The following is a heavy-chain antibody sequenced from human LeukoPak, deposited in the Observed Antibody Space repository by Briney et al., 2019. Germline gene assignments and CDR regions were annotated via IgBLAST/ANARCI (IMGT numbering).Heavy chain of an antibody. CDR3: TREAELGTYFDY. CDR1: GDTSSSYA. CDR2: IITIFGTA. Sequence: ASVKVSCTASGDTSSSYAISWVRQGPGQGLEWMGGIITIFGTANYAQKFHGRVTITAVESTSTAYMELSSLRSEDTAVYYCTREAELGTYFDYWGQGTLVTASS. D-gene: IGHD7-27*01. V-gene: IGHV1-69*13. J-gene: IGHJ4*02.